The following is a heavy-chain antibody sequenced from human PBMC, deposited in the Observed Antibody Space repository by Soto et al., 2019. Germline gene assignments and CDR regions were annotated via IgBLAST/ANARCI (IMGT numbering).Heavy chain of an antibody. CDR1: GFTFSSYS. J-gene: IGHJ4*02. V-gene: IGHV3-48*01. D-gene: IGHD3-22*01. Sequence: PGGSLRLSCAASGFTFSSYSMNWVRQAPGKGMEWVSYISTSSSTTYYADSVKGRFTISRDNAKNSLYLQMNSLRAEDTAVYYCARLTRGTDYNYYDSSGYYYDYFDCWGQGTRVTVSS. CDR2: ISTSSSTT. CDR3: ARLTRGTDYNYYDSSGYYYDYFDC.